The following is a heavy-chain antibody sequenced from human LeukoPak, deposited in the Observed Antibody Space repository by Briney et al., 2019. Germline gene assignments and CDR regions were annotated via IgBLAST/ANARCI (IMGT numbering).Heavy chain of an antibody. CDR3: ARRGVTGYSFDY. CDR1: GGSISSSSYY. J-gene: IGHJ4*02. V-gene: IGHV4-39*07. Sequence: SETLSLTCTVSGGSISSSSYYWSWIRQPPGKGLEWIGEINHSGSTNYNPSLKSRVTISVDTSKNQFSLKLSSVTAADTAVYYCARRGVTGYSFDYWGQGTLVTVSS. D-gene: IGHD3-9*01. CDR2: INHSGST.